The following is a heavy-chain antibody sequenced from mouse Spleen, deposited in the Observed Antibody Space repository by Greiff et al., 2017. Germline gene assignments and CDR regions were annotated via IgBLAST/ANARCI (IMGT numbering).Heavy chain of an antibody. D-gene: IGHD2-4*01. Sequence: EVKLMESGPELVKPGASVKISCKASGYTFTDYYMNWVKQSHGKSLEWIGDINPNNGGTSYNQKFKGKATLTVDKSSSTAYMQLSSPTSEDSAVYYCTSDMINAMDYWGQGTSVTVSS. CDR1: GYTFTDYY. CDR2: INPNNGGT. J-gene: IGHJ4*01. CDR3: TSDMINAMDY. V-gene: IGHV1-26*01.